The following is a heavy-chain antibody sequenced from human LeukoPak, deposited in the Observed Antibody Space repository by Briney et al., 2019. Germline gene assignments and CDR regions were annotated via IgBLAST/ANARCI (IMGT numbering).Heavy chain of an antibody. CDR2: INHSGNT. CDR1: GFTFSSYA. Sequence: GSLRLSCAASGFTFSSYAMSWVRQPPGKGLEWIGEINHSGNTNYNPSLKSRVTISVDTSKNQFSLKLSSVTAADTAVYYCARGPVWSGYYFDYWGQGTLVTVSS. V-gene: IGHV4-34*01. J-gene: IGHJ4*02. D-gene: IGHD3-3*01. CDR3: ARGPVWSGYYFDY.